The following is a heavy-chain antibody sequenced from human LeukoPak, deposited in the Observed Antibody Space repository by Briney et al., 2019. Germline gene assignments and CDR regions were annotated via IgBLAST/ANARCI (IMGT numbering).Heavy chain of an antibody. J-gene: IGHJ4*02. CDR2: IYYSGST. V-gene: IGHV4-31*03. CDR3: AREPDEGYFDY. Sequence: PSETLSLTCTVSGGSISSGGYYWSWIRQHPGTGLEWIGYIYYSGSTYYNPSLKSRVTISVDTSKNQFSLKLSSVTAADTAVYYCAREPDEGYFDYWGQGTLVTVSS. CDR1: GGSISSGGYY.